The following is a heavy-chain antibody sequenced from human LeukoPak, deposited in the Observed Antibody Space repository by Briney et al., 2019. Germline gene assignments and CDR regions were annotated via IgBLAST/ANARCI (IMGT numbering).Heavy chain of an antibody. Sequence: SETLSLTCTVSGGSISSSSYYWGWIRQSPGKGLEWIGSIYYSGSTYYNPSLKSRVTISVDTSKNQFSLKLSSVTAADTAVYYCASFNGGNSFYYYGMDVWGQGTTVTVSS. CDR3: ASFNGGNSFYYYGMDV. J-gene: IGHJ6*02. D-gene: IGHD4-23*01. CDR1: GGSISSSSYY. V-gene: IGHV4-39*01. CDR2: IYYSGST.